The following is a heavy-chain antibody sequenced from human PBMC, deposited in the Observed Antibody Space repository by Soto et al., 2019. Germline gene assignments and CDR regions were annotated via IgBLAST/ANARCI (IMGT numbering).Heavy chain of an antibody. CDR1: GGSISSGDYY. J-gene: IGHJ4*02. D-gene: IGHD3-22*01. V-gene: IGHV4-30-4*01. Sequence: PSETLSLTCTVSGGSISSGDYYWSWIRQPPGKGLEWIGYIYYSGSTYYNPSLKSRVTISVDTSKNQFSLKLSSVTAADTAVYYCARGVGYYDPGDYWGQGTLVTSPQ. CDR2: IYYSGST. CDR3: ARGVGYYDPGDY.